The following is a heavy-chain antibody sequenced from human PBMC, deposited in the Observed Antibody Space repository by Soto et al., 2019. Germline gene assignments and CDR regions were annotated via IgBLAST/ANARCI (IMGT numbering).Heavy chain of an antibody. CDR2: IYSSGST. D-gene: IGHD4-17*01. Sequence: SETLSLTCTVSGGSISSYYWSWIRQPPGKGLEWIGYIYSSGSTYYNPSLKSRVTISVDTSKNQFSLKLSSVTAADTVVYYCARPYQDYGDYFFDYWGQGTLVTVSS. V-gene: IGHV4-4*08. CDR1: GGSISSYY. CDR3: ARPYQDYGDYFFDY. J-gene: IGHJ4*02.